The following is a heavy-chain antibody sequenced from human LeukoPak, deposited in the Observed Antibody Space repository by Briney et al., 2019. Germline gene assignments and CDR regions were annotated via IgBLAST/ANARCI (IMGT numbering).Heavy chain of an antibody. J-gene: IGHJ5*02. CDR1: GFTFSSYS. CDR3: ARPSYSSGWSPTDWFDP. V-gene: IGHV3-21*01. Sequence: GGSLRLSCAASGFTFSSYSMNWVRQAPGKGLEWVSSISSSSSYIYYADSVKGRFTISRDNAKNSLYLQMNSLRAEDTAVYYCARPSYSSGWSPTDWFDPWGQGTLVTVSS. CDR2: ISSSSSYI. D-gene: IGHD6-19*01.